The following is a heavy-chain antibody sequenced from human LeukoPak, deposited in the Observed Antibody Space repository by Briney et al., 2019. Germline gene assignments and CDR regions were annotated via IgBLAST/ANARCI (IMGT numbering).Heavy chain of an antibody. CDR2: FYPGDSDT. V-gene: IGHV5-51*01. D-gene: IGHD2-21*02. J-gene: IGHJ5*01. CDR3: ARLPHCGSDCYPNWFDS. Sequence: GESLKISCKGSGYSFPSYWIGWVRQMPGKGLEWMGIFYPGDSDTRYSPSFQGQVTISADKSISTAYLQWSSLKTSDTAIYYCARLPHCGSDCYPNWFDSWGQGTLVTVSS. CDR1: GYSFPSYW.